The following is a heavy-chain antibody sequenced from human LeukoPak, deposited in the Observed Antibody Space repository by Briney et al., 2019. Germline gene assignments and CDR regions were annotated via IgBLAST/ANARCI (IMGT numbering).Heavy chain of an antibody. CDR1: GGSISSTYYY. J-gene: IGHJ4*02. CDR3: ARQVTFGYAYAYYFDY. CDR2: FHYSGSN. V-gene: IGHV4-39*01. Sequence: SETLSLTCTVSGGSISSTYYYWGWIRQPPGKGLEWIGNFHYSGSNSYNPSLKSWVTISVDTSKNQFSLRLSSVTAADTAVYYCARQVTFGYAYAYYFDYWGQGTLVTVSS. D-gene: IGHD3-16*01.